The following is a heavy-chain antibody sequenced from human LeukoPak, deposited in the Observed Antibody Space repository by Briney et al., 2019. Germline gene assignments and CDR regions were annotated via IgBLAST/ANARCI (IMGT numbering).Heavy chain of an antibody. J-gene: IGHJ4*01. CDR1: GGSVSDYY. D-gene: IGHD7-27*01. V-gene: IGHV4-59*02. CDR3: ASRKLGNDY. CDR2: IYYTGSS. Sequence: KPSETLSLTCTVSGGSVSDYYWSWIRQPPGKGLEWIGYIYYTGSSSYNPSLRSRVTISADTSKNQFSLKLSSVTAADTAVYYCASRKLGNDYWGQGTLVTVSS.